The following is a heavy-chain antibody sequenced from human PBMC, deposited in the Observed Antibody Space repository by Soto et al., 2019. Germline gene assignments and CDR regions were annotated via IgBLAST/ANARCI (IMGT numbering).Heavy chain of an antibody. D-gene: IGHD6-13*01. CDR3: ARGWPRARAAAPGSNWFDP. Sequence: SETLSLPCAVCGGSFSGYYWSWIRQPPAKGLEWIGEINHRGSTNYNPSLQSRVSISVETSKIQISLKLSSVTDADTAVYYCARGWPRARAAAPGSNWFDPWGQGTLVTFSS. CDR2: INHRGST. CDR1: GGSFSGYY. V-gene: IGHV4-34*01. J-gene: IGHJ5*02.